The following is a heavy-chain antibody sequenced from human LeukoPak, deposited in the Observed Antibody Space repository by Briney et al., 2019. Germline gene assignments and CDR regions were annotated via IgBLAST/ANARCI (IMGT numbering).Heavy chain of an antibody. J-gene: IGHJ4*02. CDR3: AREPPEGIYDSRTDY. D-gene: IGHD3-22*01. CDR2: ISSSSSYI. V-gene: IGHV3-21*01. Sequence: GGSLRLSCAASGFTFSSYSMNWVRQAPGKGLEWVSSISSSSSYIYYADSVKGRFTISRDNAKNSLYLQMNSLRAEDTAVYYCAREPPEGIYDSRTDYWGQGTLVTVSS. CDR1: GFTFSSYS.